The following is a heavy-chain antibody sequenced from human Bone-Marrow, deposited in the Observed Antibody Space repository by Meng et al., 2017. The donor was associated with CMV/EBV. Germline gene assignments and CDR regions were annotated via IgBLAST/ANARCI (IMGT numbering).Heavy chain of an antibody. CDR2: INPSGGST. V-gene: IGHV1-46*01. J-gene: IGHJ4*02. CDR3: ARTLWFAESLGG. CDR1: GYTFTSYY. D-gene: IGHD3-10*01. Sequence: ASVKVSCKASGYTFTSYYIHWVRQAPGQGLEWMGIINPSGGSTSYAQKFQGRVTMTRDTSTSTVYMELSSLRCEDTAVYYCARTLWFAESLGGWGQGTLVTVSS.